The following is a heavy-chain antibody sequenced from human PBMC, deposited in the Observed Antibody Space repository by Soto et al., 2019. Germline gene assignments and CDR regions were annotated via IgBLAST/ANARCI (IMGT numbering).Heavy chain of an antibody. CDR3: ARDLEQWLAKESY. Sequence: GGSLRLSCAASGFTFSSYAMHWVRQAPGKGREWGAVISYDGSNKYYADSVKGRFTISRDNAKNTLYLQMNSLRAEDTAVSYCARDLEQWLAKESYWGQGTLVTVSS. D-gene: IGHD6-19*01. CDR1: GFTFSSYA. CDR2: ISYDGSNK. J-gene: IGHJ4*02. V-gene: IGHV3-30-3*01.